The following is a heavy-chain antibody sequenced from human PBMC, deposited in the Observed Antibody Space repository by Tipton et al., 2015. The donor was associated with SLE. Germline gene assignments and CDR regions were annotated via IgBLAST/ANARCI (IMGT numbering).Heavy chain of an antibody. J-gene: IGHJ4*02. CDR3: AGDQYDSSGYYYPPHFDY. D-gene: IGHD3-22*01. V-gene: IGHV4-59*08. CDR1: GGSISSYY. CDR2: IYYSGST. Sequence: TLSLTCTVSGGSISSYYWSWIRQPPGKGLEWIGYIYYSGSTNYNPSLKSRVTTSVDTSKNQFSLKLSSVTAADTAVYYCAGDQYDSSGYYYPPHFDYWGQGTLVTVSS.